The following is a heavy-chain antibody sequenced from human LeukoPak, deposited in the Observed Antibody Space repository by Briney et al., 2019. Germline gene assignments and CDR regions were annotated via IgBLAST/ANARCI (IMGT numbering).Heavy chain of an antibody. CDR1: GGSFSGYY. CDR2: INHSGST. J-gene: IGHJ4*02. V-gene: IGHV4-34*01. D-gene: IGHD3-10*01. CDR3: ARGPRYYGSGSYYKGASFDY. Sequence: SETLSLTCAVYGGSFSGYYWSWIRQPPGKGLEWIGEINHSGSTNYNPTLKSRVTISVDTSKNQFSLKLSSVTAADTAVYYCARGPRYYGSGSYYKGASFDYWGQGTLVTVSS.